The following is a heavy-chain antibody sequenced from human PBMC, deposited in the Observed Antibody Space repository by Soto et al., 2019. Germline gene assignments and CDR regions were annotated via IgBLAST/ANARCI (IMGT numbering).Heavy chain of an antibody. V-gene: IGHV6-1*01. CDR1: GGSVSSNTVA. J-gene: IGHJ3*02. D-gene: IGHD4-4*01. CDR2: TYYRSKWYN. Sequence: TLSLTCAISGGSVSSNTVAWNWIRQSPSRGLEWLGRTYYRSKWYNDYAVSVKSRITVNPDTSKNQFSLHLNSVTPEDTAVYYCARKVTLGAFDIWGQGTMVTVSS. CDR3: ARKVTLGAFDI.